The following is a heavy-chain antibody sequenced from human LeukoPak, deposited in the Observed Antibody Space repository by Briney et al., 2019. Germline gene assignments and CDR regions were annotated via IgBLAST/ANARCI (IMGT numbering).Heavy chain of an antibody. Sequence: ASVKVSCKASGYTFTSYYMHWVRQAPGQGLEWMGIINPSGGSTSYAQKFQGRVTMTRDTSTSTVYMELSSLRSGDTAVYYCARASRGHGSGRPVDYWGQGTLVTVSS. CDR1: GYTFTSYY. V-gene: IGHV1-46*01. D-gene: IGHD3-10*01. CDR3: ARASRGHGSGRPVDY. J-gene: IGHJ4*02. CDR2: INPSGGST.